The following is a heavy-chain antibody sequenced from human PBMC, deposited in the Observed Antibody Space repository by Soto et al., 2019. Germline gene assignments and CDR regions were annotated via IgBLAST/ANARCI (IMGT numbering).Heavy chain of an antibody. J-gene: IGHJ2*01. CDR3: ARRWGGDFVL. CDR2: IYYSGSS. V-gene: IGHV4-59*08. CDR1: GGSISSYY. D-gene: IGHD3-16*01. Sequence: QVQLQESGPGLVKPSETLSLTCTVSGGSISSYYWSWIRQPPGKGLEWIGYIYYSGSSNYSPSLKSRVTLSVDTSKNQFSLKLNSVAAADTAVYPCARRWGGDFVLWGRGTLVTVSS.